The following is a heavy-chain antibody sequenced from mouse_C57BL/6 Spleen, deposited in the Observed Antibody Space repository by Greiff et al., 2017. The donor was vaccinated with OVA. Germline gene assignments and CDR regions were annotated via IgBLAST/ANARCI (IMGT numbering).Heavy chain of an antibody. CDR3: ARGGSSPSYWYFDV. CDR2: IDPSDSET. J-gene: IGHJ1*03. V-gene: IGHV1-52*01. Sequence: QVHVKQPGAELVRPGSSVKLSCKASGYTFTSYWMHWVKQRPIQGLEWIGNIDPSDSETHYNQKFKDKATLTVDKPSSTAYMQLSSLTSEDSAVYYCARGGSSPSYWYFDVWGTGTTVTVSS. CDR1: GYTFTSYW. D-gene: IGHD1-1*01.